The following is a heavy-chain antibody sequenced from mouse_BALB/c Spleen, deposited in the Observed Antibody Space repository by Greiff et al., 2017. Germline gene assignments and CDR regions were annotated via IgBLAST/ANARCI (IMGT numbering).Heavy chain of an antibody. J-gene: IGHJ3*01. D-gene: IGHD1-1*01. Sequence: QVQLQQSGAELAKPGASVKMSCKASGYTFTSYWMHWVKQRPGQGLEWIGYINPSTGYTEYNQKFKDKATLTADKSSSTAYMQLSSLTSEDSAVYYCARYLTTEAFAYWGQGTLVTVSA. CDR2: INPSTGYT. CDR1: GYTFTSYW. CDR3: ARYLTTEAFAY. V-gene: IGHV1-7*01.